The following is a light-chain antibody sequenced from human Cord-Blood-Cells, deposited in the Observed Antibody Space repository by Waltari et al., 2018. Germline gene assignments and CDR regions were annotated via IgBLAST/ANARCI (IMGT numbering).Light chain of an antibody. CDR3: QQYYSTPLT. CDR1: QSVLYSSNNKNY. CDR2: WAS. J-gene: IGKJ4*01. V-gene: IGKV4-1*01. Sequence: DIVMTQSQDSLAVSLGERATINCKSSQSVLYSSNNKNYLAWYQQQPGQPPKLLIDWASTRESGVPARFSGSGSGTDFTLTISSLQAEDVAVYYCQQYYSTPLTFGGGTKVEIK.